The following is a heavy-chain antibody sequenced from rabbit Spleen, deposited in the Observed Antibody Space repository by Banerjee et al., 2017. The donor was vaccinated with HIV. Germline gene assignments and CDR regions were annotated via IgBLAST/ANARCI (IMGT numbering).Heavy chain of an antibody. J-gene: IGHJ4*01. CDR3: AADTVYFSL. D-gene: IGHD1-1*01. CDR1: GFSFSNKVV. V-gene: IGHV1S40*01. CDR2: IYTADSDT. Sequence: QSLEESGGDLVKPGASLTLTCTASGFSFSNKVVLCWVRQAPGKGLEWIGCIYTADSDTAYATWAKGRVTISKTSSTTVDLQMTSLTAADTATYFCAADTVYFSLWGPGTLVTVS.